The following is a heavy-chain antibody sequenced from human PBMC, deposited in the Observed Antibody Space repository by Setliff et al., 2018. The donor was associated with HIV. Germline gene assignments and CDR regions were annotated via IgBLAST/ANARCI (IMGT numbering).Heavy chain of an antibody. CDR1: GGRFSSYA. D-gene: IGHD3-22*01. V-gene: IGHV1-8*02. Sequence: GASVKVSCKASGGRFSSYAMSWVRQAPGQGLEWMGWMNPNSGNTGYAQKFQGRVTMTRDASISTAYMELNTLKFEDTAVYYCARARRDSYDRGRRNHYYIDVWGKGTTVTVSS. J-gene: IGHJ6*03. CDR3: ARARRDSYDRGRRNHYYIDV. CDR2: MNPNSGNT.